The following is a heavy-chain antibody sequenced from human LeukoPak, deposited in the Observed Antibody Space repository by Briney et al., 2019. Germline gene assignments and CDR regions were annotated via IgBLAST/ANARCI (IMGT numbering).Heavy chain of an antibody. D-gene: IGHD3-10*01. CDR3: AREMVRGVIMGGSDY. CDR2: ISAYNGNT. Sequence: ASVKVSCKASGYTFSSYAISWVRQAPGQGLEWMGWISAYNGNTNYAQKLQGRVTMTTDTSTSTAYMELRSLRSDDTAVYYCAREMVRGVIMGGSDYWGQGTLVTVSS. V-gene: IGHV1-18*01. CDR1: GYTFSSYA. J-gene: IGHJ4*02.